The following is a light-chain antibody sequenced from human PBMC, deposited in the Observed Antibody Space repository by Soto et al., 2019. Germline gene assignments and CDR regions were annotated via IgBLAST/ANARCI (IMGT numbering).Light chain of an antibody. J-gene: IGLJ1*01. CDR3: SSYTSSNTYV. V-gene: IGLV2-14*01. CDR1: SSDVGGYNY. Sequence: QSALTQPASVSGSPGQSITVSCTGTSSDVGGYNYVSWYQQHAGKAPKLMIYEVTNRPSGVSNRFSGSKSGNTASLTTSGLQAEDEADYYCSSYTSSNTYVFGSGTKVTVL. CDR2: EVT.